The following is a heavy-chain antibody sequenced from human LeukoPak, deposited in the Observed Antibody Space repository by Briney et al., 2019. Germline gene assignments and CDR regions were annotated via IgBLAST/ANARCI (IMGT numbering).Heavy chain of an antibody. CDR2: MNPTSGKT. D-gene: IGHD2-2*01. J-gene: IGHJ4*02. Sequence: ASVKVSCKASGYTFTSYDINWVRQATGQGLEWMGWMNPTSGKTGYTQKFQGRVTMTSDTSTGTAYMEMSSLRSEDTAVYYCARGSRYCSSGNCYHFDYWGQGTLVTGSS. CDR1: GYTFTSYD. CDR3: ARGSRYCSSGNCYHFDY. V-gene: IGHV1-8*01.